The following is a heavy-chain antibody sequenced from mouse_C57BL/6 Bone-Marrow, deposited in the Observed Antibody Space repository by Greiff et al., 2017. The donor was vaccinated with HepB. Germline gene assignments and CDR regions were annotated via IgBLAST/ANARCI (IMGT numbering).Heavy chain of an antibody. V-gene: IGHV1-4*01. CDR3: ARELTVVGFYWYFDV. CDR1: GYTFTSYT. J-gene: IGHJ1*03. D-gene: IGHD1-1*01. CDR2: INPSSGYT. Sequence: QVQLQQSGAELARPGASVKMSCKASGYTFTSYTMHWVKQRPGQGLEWIGYINPSSGYTKYNQKFKDKATLTADKSSSTAYMQLSSLTSEDSAVYYCARELTVVGFYWYFDVWGTGTTVTVSS.